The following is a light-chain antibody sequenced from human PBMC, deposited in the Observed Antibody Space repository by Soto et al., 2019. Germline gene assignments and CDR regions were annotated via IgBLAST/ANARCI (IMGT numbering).Light chain of an antibody. Sequence: DIQLTQSPSSLSASVGDRVTITCQASQDIVKSLNWYQQKPGSAPNLLIYEASNLQTGVPSRFSGSGSGTDFTFTISSPQPEDFATYYCQQFDNLPYTFGQGTKLEIK. CDR1: QDIVKS. CDR3: QQFDNLPYT. V-gene: IGKV1-33*01. CDR2: EAS. J-gene: IGKJ2*01.